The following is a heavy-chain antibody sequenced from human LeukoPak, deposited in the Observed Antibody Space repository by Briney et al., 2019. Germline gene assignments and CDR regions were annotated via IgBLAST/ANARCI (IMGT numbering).Heavy chain of an antibody. J-gene: IGHJ4*02. CDR1: GGSFSGYY. D-gene: IGHD3-10*01. V-gene: IGHV4-34*01. CDR2: INHSGST. CDR3: ARVWNYYGSGSYYKLSYFDY. Sequence: SETLSLTCAVYGGSFSGYYWSWIRQPPGKGLEWIGEINHSGSTNYNPSLKSRVTISVDTSKNQFSLKLSSVTAADTAVYYCARVWNYYGSGSYYKLSYFDYWGQGTLVTVSS.